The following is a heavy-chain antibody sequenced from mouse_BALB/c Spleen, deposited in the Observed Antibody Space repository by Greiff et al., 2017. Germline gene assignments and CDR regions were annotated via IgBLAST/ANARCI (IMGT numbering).Heavy chain of an antibody. J-gene: IGHJ4*01. V-gene: IGHV1S81*02. CDR2: INPSNGGT. CDR3: TRVLWYAMDY. D-gene: IGHD1-1*02. CDR1: GYTFTSYY. Sequence: QVHVKQSGAELVKPGASVKLSCKASGYTFTSYYMYWVKQRPGQGLEWIGEINPSNGGTNFNEKFKSKATLTVDKSSSTAYMQLSSLTSEDSAVYYCTRVLWYAMDYWGQGTSVTVSS.